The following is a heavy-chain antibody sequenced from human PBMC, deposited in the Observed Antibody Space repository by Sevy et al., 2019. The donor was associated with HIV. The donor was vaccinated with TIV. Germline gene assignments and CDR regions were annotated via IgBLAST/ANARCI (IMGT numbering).Heavy chain of an antibody. J-gene: IGHJ4*02. CDR3: AKDLAVPGRRYFDY. V-gene: IGHV3-30*02. CDR2: IRYDGSDK. D-gene: IGHD6-13*01. CDR1: GFTFSNYG. Sequence: GGSLRLSCAASGFTFSNYGMHWVRQVPGKGLEWVTFIRYDGSDKYYADSVKGRFTISRDDSKNTLYLQMDSLTPEDTAIYYCAKDLAVPGRRYFDYWGQGTLVTVSS.